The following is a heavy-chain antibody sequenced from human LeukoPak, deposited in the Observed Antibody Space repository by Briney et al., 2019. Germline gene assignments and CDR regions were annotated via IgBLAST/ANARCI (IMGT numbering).Heavy chain of an antibody. CDR3: AKGLSSGYYGAFDI. Sequence: ETLSLTCTVSGGSISSSSYYWGWIRQAPGKGLEWVSAISGSGGSTYYADSVKGRFTISRDNSKNTLYLQMNSLRAEDTAVYYCAKGLSSGYYGAFDIWGQGTMVTVSS. CDR1: GGSISSSSYY. D-gene: IGHD3-22*01. J-gene: IGHJ3*02. CDR2: ISGSGGST. V-gene: IGHV3-23*01.